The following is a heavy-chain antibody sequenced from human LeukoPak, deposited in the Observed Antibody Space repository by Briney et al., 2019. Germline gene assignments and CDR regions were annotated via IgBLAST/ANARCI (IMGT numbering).Heavy chain of an antibody. CDR2: INHSGST. CDR3: ARDPYYDFWSGYYTPTRYYYYMDV. V-gene: IGHV4-34*01. J-gene: IGHJ6*03. Sequence: PSETLSLTCAVYGGSFSGYYWSWIRQPPGKGLEWIGEINHSGSTNYNPSLKSRVTISVDTSKHQFSLKLSSVTAADTAVYYCARDPYYDFWSGYYTPTRYYYYMDVWGKGTTVTVSS. D-gene: IGHD3-3*01. CDR1: GGSFSGYY.